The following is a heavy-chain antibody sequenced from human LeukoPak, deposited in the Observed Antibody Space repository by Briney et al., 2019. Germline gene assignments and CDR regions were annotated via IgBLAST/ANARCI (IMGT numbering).Heavy chain of an antibody. CDR3: ARDFHCSSTSCYYRWYFDL. V-gene: IGHV4-30-4*01. CDR1: GGSISSGDYY. J-gene: IGHJ2*01. CDR2: IYYSGST. D-gene: IGHD2-2*01. Sequence: SETLSLTCTVSGGSISSGDYYWRWIRQPPGKGLEWIGYIYYSGSTYYNPSLKSRVTISVDTSKNQFSLKLSSVTAADTAVYYCARDFHCSSTSCYYRWYFDLWGRGTLVTVSS.